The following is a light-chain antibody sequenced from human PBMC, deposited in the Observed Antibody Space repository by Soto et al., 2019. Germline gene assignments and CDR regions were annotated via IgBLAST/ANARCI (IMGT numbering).Light chain of an antibody. CDR3: CSYAGSYTYV. Sequence: QSALTQPRSVSGSPGQSVTISCTGTSSDVGDYNYVSWSQQHPGKAPKVMIFDVNKRPSGVPDRFSGSKSGNTASLTISGLQAXDEADYYCCSYAGSYTYVFGTGTKLTV. V-gene: IGLV2-11*01. CDR2: DVN. CDR1: SSDVGDYNY. J-gene: IGLJ1*01.